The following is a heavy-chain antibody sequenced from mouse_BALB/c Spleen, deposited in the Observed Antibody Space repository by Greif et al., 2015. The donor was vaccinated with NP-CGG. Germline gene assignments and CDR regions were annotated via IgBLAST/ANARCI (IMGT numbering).Heavy chain of an antibody. CDR2: IYPSDSYT. V-gene: IGHV1-69*02. D-gene: IGHD2-1*01. CDR3: TRSEGNYYFDY. CDR1: GYTFTSYW. Sequence: VQLQQSGAELVRPGASVKLSCKASGYTFTSYWINWVKQRPGQGLEWIGNIYPSDSYTNYNQKFKDKATLTVDKSSSTAYMQLSSPTSEDSAVYYCTRSEGNYYFDYWGQGTTLSLSS. J-gene: IGHJ2*01.